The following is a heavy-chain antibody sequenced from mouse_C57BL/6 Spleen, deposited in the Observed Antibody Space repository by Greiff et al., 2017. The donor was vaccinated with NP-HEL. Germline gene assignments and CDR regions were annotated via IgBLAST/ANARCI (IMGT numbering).Heavy chain of an antibody. CDR2: IYPGDGDT. J-gene: IGHJ4*01. D-gene: IGHD1-2*01. V-gene: IGHV1-80*01. CDR1: GYAFSSYW. CDR3: AREVTTAPLPRDY. Sequence: QVQLQQSGAELVKPGASVKISCKASGYAFSSYWMNWVKQRPGKGLEWIGQIYPGDGDTNYNGKFKGKATLTADKSSSTAYMQLSSLTSEDSAVYFCAREVTTAPLPRDYWGQGTSVTVSS.